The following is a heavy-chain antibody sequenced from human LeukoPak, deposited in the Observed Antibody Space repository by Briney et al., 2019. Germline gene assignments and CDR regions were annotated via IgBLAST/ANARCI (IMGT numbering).Heavy chain of an antibody. CDR2: INPSGGST. D-gene: IGHD3-22*01. Sequence: GASVKVSCKASGYIFTSYFMHWVRQAPGQGLEWMGVINPSGGSTNYAQKFQGRVTMTRDTSTSTVYMELRSLRSEDTAVYYCARDADDSSGYSNFDYWGQGTLVTVSS. J-gene: IGHJ4*02. CDR1: GYIFTSYF. V-gene: IGHV1-46*01. CDR3: ARDADDSSGYSNFDY.